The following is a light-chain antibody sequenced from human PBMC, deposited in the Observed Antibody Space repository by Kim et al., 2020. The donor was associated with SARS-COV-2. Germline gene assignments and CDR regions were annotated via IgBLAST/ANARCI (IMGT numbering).Light chain of an antibody. Sequence: SVSPRLTAKITCSEHVLENKHDWWLQQEPGQASLLIIFEATGRPSGIPGRFSGSNSGTTFTLTISVAQIDDEADYYCYSAVDNIGVFGGGTQLTVL. V-gene: IGLV3-27*01. CDR3: YSAVDNIGV. J-gene: IGLJ3*02. CDR1: VLENKH. CDR2: EAT.